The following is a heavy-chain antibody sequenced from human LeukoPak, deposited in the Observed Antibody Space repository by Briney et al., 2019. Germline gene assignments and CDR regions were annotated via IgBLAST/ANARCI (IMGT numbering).Heavy chain of an antibody. CDR1: GYTFTSYG. V-gene: IGHV1-18*01. CDR3: AAVAGLGNAFDI. J-gene: IGHJ3*02. D-gene: IGHD6-19*01. CDR2: ISGYIGHT. Sequence: GASVKVSCKASGYTFTSYGIGWVRQVPGQGLEWMGWISGYIGHTNYAQILQGRVTMTRDTSISTAYMELSRLRSDDTAVYYCAAVAGLGNAFDIWGQGTMVTVSS.